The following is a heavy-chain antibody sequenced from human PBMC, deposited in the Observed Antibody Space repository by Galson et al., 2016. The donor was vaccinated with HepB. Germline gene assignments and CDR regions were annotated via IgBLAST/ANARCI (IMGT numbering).Heavy chain of an antibody. CDR1: GYSFTSRW. D-gene: IGHD2-2*01. J-gene: IGHJ6*02. CDR2: TFPGDSDT. CDR3: ARHSFTSTFPDVPMDV. Sequence: QSGAEVKKPGESLKISCKGSGYSFTSRWIGWVRQMPGKGLEWMGITFPGDSDTRYSPSFQGQVTISVDKSITTAYLQWSSLKTSDTAIYFCARHSFTSTFPDVPMDVWGQGTTVTVSS. V-gene: IGHV5-51*01.